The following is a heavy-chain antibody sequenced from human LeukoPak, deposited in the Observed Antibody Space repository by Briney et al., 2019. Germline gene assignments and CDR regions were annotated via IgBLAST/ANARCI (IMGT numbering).Heavy chain of an antibody. Sequence: GGSLRLSCAASGFTFSSYNINWVRQAPGKGLEWVSYISSSRRTISYADSVKGRFTISRDNAENSLYLQMNSLRAEDTAVYYCARSHYQIELWGQGTLVTVSS. D-gene: IGHD3-10*01. CDR1: GFTFSSYN. V-gene: IGHV3-48*01. J-gene: IGHJ4*02. CDR2: ISSSRRTI. CDR3: ARSHYQIEL.